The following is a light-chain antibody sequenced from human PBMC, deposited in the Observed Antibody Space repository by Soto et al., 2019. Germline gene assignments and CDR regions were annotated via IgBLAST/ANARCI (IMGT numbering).Light chain of an antibody. V-gene: IGKV3-15*01. J-gene: IGKJ1*01. CDR3: QQYNNWPGT. CDR2: GAS. CDR1: QSVSSK. Sequence: EIVLTQSPGTLSVSPGERATLSCRASQSVSSKLAWYQQKPGQAPRLLFYGASTRATGIPARFSGSGSETEFTLSISSLQSEDFAVYYCQQYNNWPGTFGQGTKVEIK.